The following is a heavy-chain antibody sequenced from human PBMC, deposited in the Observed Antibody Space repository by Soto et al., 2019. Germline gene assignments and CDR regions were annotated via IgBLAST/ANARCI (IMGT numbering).Heavy chain of an antibody. D-gene: IGHD4-17*01. CDR2: IYWDEDK. J-gene: IGHJ4*02. CDR3: ARRLTTVTTRGGFDY. Sequence: QITLKESGPTLVKPTQTLTLTCTFSGFSLSTSGVGVGWIRQPPGKALEWLAVIYWDEDKSYSPSLTSRLTITKNTPKSQLVLTLAHVVPVDTATYFWARRLTTVTTRGGFDYWGQGTLVTFSS. CDR1: GFSLSTSGVG. V-gene: IGHV2-5*02.